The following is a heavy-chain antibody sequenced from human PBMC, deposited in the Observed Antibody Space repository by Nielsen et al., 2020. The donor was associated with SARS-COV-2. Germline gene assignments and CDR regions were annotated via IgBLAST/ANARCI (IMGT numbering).Heavy chain of an antibody. CDR1: GGSLSGYY. V-gene: IGHV4-59*01. D-gene: IGHD6-19*01. CDR2: IYYSGST. CDR3: ARVRSSGWYYYYYGMDV. J-gene: IGHJ6*02. Sequence: SETLSLTCAVYGGSLSGYYWSWIRQSPGKGLEWIGYIYYSGSTNYNPSLKSRVTISVDTSKNQFSLKLSSVTAADTAVYYCARVRSSGWYYYYYGMDVWGQGTTVTVSS.